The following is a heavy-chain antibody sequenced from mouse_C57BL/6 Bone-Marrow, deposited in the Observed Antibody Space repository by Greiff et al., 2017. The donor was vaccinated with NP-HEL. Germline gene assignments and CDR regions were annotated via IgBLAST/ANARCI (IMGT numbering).Heavy chain of an antibody. CDR2: IYPGGGYT. D-gene: IGHD2-2*01. CDR1: GYTFTNYW. J-gene: IGHJ2*01. Sequence: VQLQQSGAELVRPGTSVKMSCKASGYTFTNYWIGWAKQRPGHGLEWIGDIYPGGGYTNYNEKFKGKATLTADKSSSPAYMQFSSLTSEDSAIYYRARWLPLYFDYWGQGTTLTVSS. CDR3: ARWLPLYFDY. V-gene: IGHV1-63*01.